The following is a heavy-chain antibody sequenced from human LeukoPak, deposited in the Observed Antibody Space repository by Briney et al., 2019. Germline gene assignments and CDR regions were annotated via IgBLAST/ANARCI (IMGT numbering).Heavy chain of an antibody. CDR3: ATYYVGIGGRGH. V-gene: IGHV4-61*01. CDR1: GDSVSSGSHH. D-gene: IGHD2-15*01. Sequence: SETLSLTCTVSGDSVSSGSHHWSWIRQAPGKGLEWIGHNGNTEYNPSLKSRVTISIDTSKNQLSLKLSTVTAADTAVYYCATYYVGIGGRGHRGPGTLVTVSS. CDR2: NGNT. J-gene: IGHJ4*02.